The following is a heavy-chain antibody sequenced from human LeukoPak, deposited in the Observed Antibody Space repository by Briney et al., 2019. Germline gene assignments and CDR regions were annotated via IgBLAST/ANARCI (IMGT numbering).Heavy chain of an antibody. D-gene: IGHD3-22*01. CDR1: GYTFTSYG. CDR2: ISAYNGNT. Sequence: GASVKVSCKASGYTFTSYGISWVRQAPGQGLEWMGWISAYNGNTNYAQKLQGRVTMTTDTSTSTAYMELRSLRSDDTAVYYCARGGTQQRYYDSRGYPSPNLDYWGQGTLVTVSS. CDR3: ARGGTQQRYYDSRGYPSPNLDY. J-gene: IGHJ4*02. V-gene: IGHV1-18*01.